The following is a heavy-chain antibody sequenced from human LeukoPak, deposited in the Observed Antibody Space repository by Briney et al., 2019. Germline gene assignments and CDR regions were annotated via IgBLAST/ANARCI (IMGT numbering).Heavy chain of an antibody. Sequence: GGSLRLSCAASGFTFISYAMSWVRQAPGKGLEWVSVIRGSGGRAYYADSVKGRFTISIDDSKNTLYLQMNSLRVEDTAVYYCAKEENGIEASDYWGQGTLVTVSS. CDR3: AKEENGIEASDY. CDR2: IRGSGGRA. CDR1: GFTFISYA. D-gene: IGHD2-8*01. J-gene: IGHJ4*02. V-gene: IGHV3-23*01.